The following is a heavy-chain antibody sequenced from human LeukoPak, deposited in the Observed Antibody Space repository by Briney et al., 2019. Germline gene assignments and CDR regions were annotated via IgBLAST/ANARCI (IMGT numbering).Heavy chain of an antibody. V-gene: IGHV1-18*01. J-gene: IGHJ5*02. D-gene: IGHD3-10*01. Sequence: ASVKVSCKASGYTFTSYGISWVRQAPGKGLKWMGWISAYNGNTNYAQKLQGRVTMTTDTSTSTAYMELRSLRSDDTAVYYCAVAYGFGDDWFDPWGQGTLVTVSS. CDR2: ISAYNGNT. CDR3: AVAYGFGDDWFDP. CDR1: GYTFTSYG.